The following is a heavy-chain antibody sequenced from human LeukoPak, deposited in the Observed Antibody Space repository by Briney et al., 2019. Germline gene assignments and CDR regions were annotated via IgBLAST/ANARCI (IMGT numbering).Heavy chain of an antibody. Sequence: GGSLRLSCAASGFTFSSYAMSWVRQAPGKGLEWVSAISGSGGSTYYADSVKGRFTISRDNSKNTLYLQMNSLRAEDTAVYYCAKDTLFIAAGGQNWFDPWGQGTLVTVSS. V-gene: IGHV3-23*01. CDR2: ISGSGGST. CDR3: AKDTLFIAAGGQNWFDP. J-gene: IGHJ5*02. CDR1: GFTFSSYA. D-gene: IGHD6-25*01.